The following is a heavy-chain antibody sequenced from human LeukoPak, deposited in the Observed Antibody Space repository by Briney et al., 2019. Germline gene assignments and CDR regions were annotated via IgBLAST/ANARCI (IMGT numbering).Heavy chain of an antibody. CDR3: ARHKRRNYFDY. V-gene: IGHV4-59*12. Sequence: SETLSLTCTVSGGSISSYYWSWIRQPPGKGLEWIGYIYYSGSTNYNPSLKSRVTISVDTSKNQFSLKLSSVTAADTAVYYCARHKRRNYFDYWGQGTLVTVSS. CDR1: GGSISSYY. CDR2: IYYSGST. J-gene: IGHJ4*02.